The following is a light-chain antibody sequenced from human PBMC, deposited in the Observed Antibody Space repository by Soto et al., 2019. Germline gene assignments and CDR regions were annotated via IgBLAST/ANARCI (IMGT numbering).Light chain of an antibody. CDR1: SSNIGSNT. Sequence: QSVLTQPPSASGTPGQRVTISCSGSSSNIGSNTVNWYQQLPGAAPDLLIYSNNQRPSGVPDRFPGSKSGTSASLAISGLQSEDEADYYCAVWDDNVNGPGYVFGTGTKVTAL. CDR2: SNN. J-gene: IGLJ1*01. CDR3: AVWDDNVNGPGYV. V-gene: IGLV1-44*01.